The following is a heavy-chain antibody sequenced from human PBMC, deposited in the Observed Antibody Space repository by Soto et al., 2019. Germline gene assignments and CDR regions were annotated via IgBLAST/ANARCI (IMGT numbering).Heavy chain of an antibody. Sequence: SQTLSLTCAISGDSVSSKSAAWNWIRQSPSRGLEWLGRTYYRSKWYNDYAVSVKSRITINPDTSKNQFSLQLSSVTAADTAVYYCAREGYDSRNYYYYGMDVWGQGTTVTVSS. D-gene: IGHD3-22*01. CDR2: TYYRSKWYN. CDR1: GDSVSSKSAA. J-gene: IGHJ6*02. CDR3: AREGYDSRNYYYYGMDV. V-gene: IGHV6-1*01.